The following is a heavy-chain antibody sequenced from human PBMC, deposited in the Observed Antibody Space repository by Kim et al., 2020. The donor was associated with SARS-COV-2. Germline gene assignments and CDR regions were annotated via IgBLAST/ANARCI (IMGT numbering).Heavy chain of an antibody. V-gene: IGHV3-23*01. CDR1: GFTFSSYA. CDR2: ISGSGGST. Sequence: GGSLRLSCAASGFTFSSYAMSWVRQAPGKGLEWVSAISGSGGSTYYADSVKGRFTISIDNSKNTLYLQMNSLRAEDTAVYYCAKDHSYGPSVFDYWGQGTLVTVSS. CDR3: AKDHSYGPSVFDY. D-gene: IGHD5-18*01. J-gene: IGHJ4*02.